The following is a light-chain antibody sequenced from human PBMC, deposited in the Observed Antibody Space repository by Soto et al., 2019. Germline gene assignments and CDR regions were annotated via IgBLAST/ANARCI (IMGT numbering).Light chain of an antibody. Sequence: EIVMTQSPATLSVSPGESVTLSCRASLTMNNNIAWYQHKPGQAPSLLIFGASSRATGVPGRFSGSGFGTEFTLSISSLQSEDFAVYYCQQYNERHPWTFGQGTTVEMK. CDR3: QQYNERHPWT. J-gene: IGKJ1*01. CDR1: LTMNNN. V-gene: IGKV3-15*01. CDR2: GAS.